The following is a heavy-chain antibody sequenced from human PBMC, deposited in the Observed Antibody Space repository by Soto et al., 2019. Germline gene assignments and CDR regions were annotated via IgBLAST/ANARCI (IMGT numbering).Heavy chain of an antibody. CDR2: IIPILGIA. V-gene: IGHV1-69*08. Sequence: QVQLVQSGAEVQKPGSSVKVSCKASVGTFRSYTISWVRQAPGQGLEWMGRIIPILGIANYAQKFQGRVTNTADKSTSTAYMELSSLRSEDTAVYYCARDIFGAYCGSDCYYDAFDIWGQGTMVTVSS. D-gene: IGHD2-21*01. J-gene: IGHJ3*02. CDR1: VGTFRSYT. CDR3: ARDIFGAYCGSDCYYDAFDI.